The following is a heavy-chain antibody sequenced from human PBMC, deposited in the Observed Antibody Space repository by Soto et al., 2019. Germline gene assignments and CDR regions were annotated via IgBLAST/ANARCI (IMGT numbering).Heavy chain of an antibody. CDR2: IIPIFGTA. CDR1: GGTFSSYA. D-gene: IGHD3-22*01. V-gene: IGHV1-69*13. J-gene: IGHJ3*02. Sequence: SVKVSCKASGGTFSSYAISWVRQAPGQGLEWMGGIIPIFGTANYAQKFQGRVTITADESTSTAYMELSSLRSEDTAVYYCARSPSTFYDSSGPVGAFDIWGQGTMVTVSS. CDR3: ARSPSTFYDSSGPVGAFDI.